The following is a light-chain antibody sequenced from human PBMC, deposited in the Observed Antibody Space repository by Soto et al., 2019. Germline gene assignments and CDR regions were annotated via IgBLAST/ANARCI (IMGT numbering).Light chain of an antibody. Sequence: EVVLTQSPVTLSLSPGERATLSCRASQSFRGLLAWYQQKPGQAPRLLSYDAYNRATRIPPRFSGSGSGTDFTLTISSLEPEDSAVYYCQQRHMWPITFGQGTRLEMK. CDR2: DAY. CDR1: QSFRGL. J-gene: IGKJ5*01. V-gene: IGKV3-11*01. CDR3: QQRHMWPIT.